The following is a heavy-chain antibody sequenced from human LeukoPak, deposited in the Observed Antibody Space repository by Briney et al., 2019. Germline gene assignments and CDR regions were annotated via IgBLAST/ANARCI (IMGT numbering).Heavy chain of an antibody. CDR1: GGSISSGDYY. CDR3: ARGGQQLVLDFDY. Sequence: SQTLSLTCTVSGGSISSGDYYWSWIRQPPGKGLEWIGYIYYSGSTYYHPSVKSPVTISVGTSKNQFSLKLSSVTAADTAVYYCARGGQQLVLDFDYWGQGTLVTVSS. V-gene: IGHV4-30-4*08. D-gene: IGHD6-13*01. J-gene: IGHJ4*02. CDR2: IYYSGST.